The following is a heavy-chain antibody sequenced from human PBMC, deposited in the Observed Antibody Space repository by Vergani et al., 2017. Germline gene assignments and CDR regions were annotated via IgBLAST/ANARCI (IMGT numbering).Heavy chain of an antibody. V-gene: IGHV3-33*01. CDR2: IWYDGSNK. D-gene: IGHD6-6*01. Sequence: QVQLVESGGGVVQPGRSLGLSCAASGFTFSSYGMHWVRQAPGKGLEWVAVIWYDGSNKYYADSVKGRFTISRDNSKNTLYLQMNSLRAEDTAVYYCARAISSWQLGGVDYWGQGTLVTVSS. CDR3: ARAISSWQLGGVDY. J-gene: IGHJ4*02. CDR1: GFTFSSYG.